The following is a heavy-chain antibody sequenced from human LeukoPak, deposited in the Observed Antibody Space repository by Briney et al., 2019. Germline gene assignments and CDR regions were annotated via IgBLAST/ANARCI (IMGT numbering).Heavy chain of an antibody. V-gene: IGHV1-2*02. CDR1: GYTLTDYY. Sequence: GASVKLSCKASGYTLTDYYIHWVRQAPAQGLGWMGWFNPNSGGTNYAQKFQDRVTMTRDAAISTAYMELGSLRSDDTALYYCARRGSGNYYNVYYFDYWSQRTLVTVSS. CDR3: ARRGSGNYYNVYYFDY. J-gene: IGHJ4*02. CDR2: FNPNSGGT. D-gene: IGHD3-10*01.